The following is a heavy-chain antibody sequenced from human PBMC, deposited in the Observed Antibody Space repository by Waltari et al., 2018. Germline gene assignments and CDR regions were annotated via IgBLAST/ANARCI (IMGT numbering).Heavy chain of an antibody. CDR1: GYTFTSYA. CDR3: ATSPYSSGWYSPPFDY. V-gene: IGHV1-3*01. J-gene: IGHJ4*02. D-gene: IGHD6-19*01. CDR2: INAGNGNT. Sequence: QVQLVQSGAEVKKPGASVKVSCKASGYTFTSYAMHWVRQAPGQRLEWMGWINAGNGNTKYSQKFQGRVTITRDTSASTAYMELSSLRSEDTAVYYCATSPYSSGWYSPPFDYWGQGTLVTVSS.